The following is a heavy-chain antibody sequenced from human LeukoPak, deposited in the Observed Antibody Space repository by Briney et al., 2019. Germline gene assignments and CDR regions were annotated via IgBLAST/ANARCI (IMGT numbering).Heavy chain of an antibody. V-gene: IGHV1-58*01. CDR1: GFTFTSSA. D-gene: IGHD3-3*01. CDR3: AADPEDYDFWSGLY. Sequence: ASVKDSCKASGFTFTSSAVQWVRQARGQRLEWIGWIVVGSGNTNYAQKFQERVTITRDMSTSTAYMELSSLRSEDTAVYYCAADPEDYDFWSGLYWGQGTLVTVSS. J-gene: IGHJ4*02. CDR2: IVVGSGNT.